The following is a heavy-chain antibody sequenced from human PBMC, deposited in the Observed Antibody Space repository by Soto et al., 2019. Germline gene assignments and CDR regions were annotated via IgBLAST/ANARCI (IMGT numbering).Heavy chain of an antibody. Sequence: ASSVKVSCNASGGTFTNHAIDWVRQDTGRGPDWMGGFIPVFGTAKYAQNFQDGVRLTADRSTSTDYMELSSLRSDDTAIYYCAREEGWRNRYSSEWDPSFDIWGQGTMVTVSS. CDR1: GGTFTNHA. D-gene: IGHD6-19*01. V-gene: IGHV1-69*06. CDR2: FIPVFGTA. J-gene: IGHJ3*02. CDR3: AREEGWRNRYSSEWDPSFDI.